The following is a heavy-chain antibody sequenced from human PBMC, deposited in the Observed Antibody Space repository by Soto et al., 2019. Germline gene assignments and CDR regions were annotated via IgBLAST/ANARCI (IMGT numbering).Heavy chain of an antibody. CDR1: GFTFSTYS. J-gene: IGHJ4*02. D-gene: IGHD2-21*01. CDR3: TRCGYFDY. CDR2: ISSTGNTI. V-gene: IGHV3-48*01. Sequence: EVQVVESGGGLVQPGGSLRLSCAASGFTFSTYSMNWVRQAPGKGLVWVSYISSTGNTIYYPDSVKGRFTISRDTAKKSLSLQMTSLRAEDTAVYYCTRCGYFDYWGQGTLVTVSS.